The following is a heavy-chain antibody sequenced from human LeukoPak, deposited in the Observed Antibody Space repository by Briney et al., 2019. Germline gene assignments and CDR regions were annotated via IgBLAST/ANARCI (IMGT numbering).Heavy chain of an antibody. J-gene: IGHJ4*02. CDR2: INHSGST. Sequence: PSETLSLTCTVSGYSISSGYYWGWIRQPPGKGLEWIGEINHSGSTNYNPSLKSRVTISVDTSKNQFSLKLSSVTAADTAVYYCARGAAYYYDSSGYMEFDYWGQGTLVTVSS. V-gene: IGHV4-38-2*02. CDR3: ARGAAYYYDSSGYMEFDY. CDR1: GYSISSGYY. D-gene: IGHD3-22*01.